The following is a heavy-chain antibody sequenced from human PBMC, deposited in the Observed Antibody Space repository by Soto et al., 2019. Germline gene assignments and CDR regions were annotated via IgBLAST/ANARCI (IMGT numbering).Heavy chain of an antibody. CDR3: ASRSLYVSGSYPVDY. V-gene: IGHV1-69*02. CDR1: GGTFSNHL. Sequence: QVQLVQSGAEVKKPGSSVNVSCKASGGTFSNHLISWVRQAPGHGLEWMRTIIPLFGILNYVQKLQGRVTISADKSRSTAYMELSSLRSYDTAVYYCASRSLYVSGSYPVDYWGQGTLVTVSS. D-gene: IGHD3-10*01. J-gene: IGHJ4*01. CDR2: IIPLFGIL.